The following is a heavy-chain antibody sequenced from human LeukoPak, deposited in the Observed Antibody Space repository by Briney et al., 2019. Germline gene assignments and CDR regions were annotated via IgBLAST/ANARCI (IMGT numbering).Heavy chain of an antibody. CDR1: GVSISYYY. J-gene: IGHJ4*02. CDR2: IYTTGST. Sequence: SETLSLTCSVSGVSISYYYWTWIRQPAGKGLEWIGRIYTTGSTNYNPSLKSRVTMSVDTSKNQFSLKLSSVAAADTAVYYCAKYILTGYYNAWTFDYWGQGTLVTVSS. CDR3: AKYILTGYYNAWTFDY. V-gene: IGHV4-4*07. D-gene: IGHD3-9*01.